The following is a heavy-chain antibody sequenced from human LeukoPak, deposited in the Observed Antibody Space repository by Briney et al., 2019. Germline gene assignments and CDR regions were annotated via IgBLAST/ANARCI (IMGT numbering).Heavy chain of an antibody. V-gene: IGHV3-7*01. CDR3: AKANYYYDSSGYIHYMDV. CDR1: GFTFSSYW. Sequence: PGGSLRLSCAASGFTFSSYWMSWVRQAPGKGLEWVANIKQDGSEKYYVDSVKGRFTISRDNSKNTLYLQMNSLRAEDTAVYYCAKANYYYDSSGYIHYMDVWGKGTTVTVSS. CDR2: IKQDGSEK. D-gene: IGHD3-22*01. J-gene: IGHJ6*03.